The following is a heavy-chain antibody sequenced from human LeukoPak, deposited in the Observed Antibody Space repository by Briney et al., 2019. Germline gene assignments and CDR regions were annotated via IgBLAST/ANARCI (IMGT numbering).Heavy chain of an antibody. V-gene: IGHV3-64*01. J-gene: IGHJ1*01. CDR2: ISSNGGST. Sequence: GGSLRLSCAASGFTFSSYGMHWVRQAPGKGLEYVSAISSNGGSTNYANSVKGRFTISRDNSKNTLYLQMGSLRTGDMAVYYCARVSSGWYGYWGQGTLVTVSS. CDR1: GFTFSSYG. D-gene: IGHD6-19*01. CDR3: ARVSSGWYGY.